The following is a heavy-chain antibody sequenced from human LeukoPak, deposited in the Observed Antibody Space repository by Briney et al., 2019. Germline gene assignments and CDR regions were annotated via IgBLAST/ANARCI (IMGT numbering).Heavy chain of an antibody. CDR3: ARDYMILGQWKD. CDR1: GFTFSSYA. D-gene: IGHD3/OR15-3a*01. J-gene: IGHJ4*02. V-gene: IGHV3-30-3*01. CDR2: ISYDGSNK. Sequence: GGSLRLSCAASGFTFSSYAMHWVRQAPGKGLEWVAVISYDGSNKYYADSVKGRFTISRDNSKNTLYLQMNSLRAEDTAVYYCARDYMILGQWKDWGQGTLVTVSS.